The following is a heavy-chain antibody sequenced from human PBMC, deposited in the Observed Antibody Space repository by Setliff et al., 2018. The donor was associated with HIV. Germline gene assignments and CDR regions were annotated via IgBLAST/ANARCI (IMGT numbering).Heavy chain of an antibody. D-gene: IGHD3-9*01. V-gene: IGHV3-48*01. Sequence: GESLTISCAASGFTFSSYSMNWVRQAPGKGLEWVSYISSNSYNRYYADSVKGRFTISRDNAKNSLYLQMNSLRAEDTAVYYCVRDKDWAFDYWGQGTLVTVSS. CDR2: ISSNSYNR. J-gene: IGHJ4*02. CDR1: GFTFSSYS. CDR3: VRDKDWAFDY.